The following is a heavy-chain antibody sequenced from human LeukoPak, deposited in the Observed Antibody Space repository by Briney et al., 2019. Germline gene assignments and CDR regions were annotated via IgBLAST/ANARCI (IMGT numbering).Heavy chain of an antibody. J-gene: IGHJ4*02. V-gene: IGHV4-61*01. CDR2: IYYSGST. CDR1: GGSVSSGIFY. CDR3: ARSLGSSWYWGY. Sequence: SETLSLTCTVSGGSVSSGIFYWSWFRQPPGKGLEWIGYIYYSGSTNDNPSLKSRVTISADTSKTQFSLKLGSETAAATAVYCCARSLGSSWYWGYWGQGTLVTVSS. D-gene: IGHD6-13*01.